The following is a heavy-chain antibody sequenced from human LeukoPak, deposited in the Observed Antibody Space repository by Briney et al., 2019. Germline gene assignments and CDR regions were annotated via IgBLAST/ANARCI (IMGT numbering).Heavy chain of an antibody. CDR1: GGSFSGYY. D-gene: IGHD2-15*01. CDR3: AAVVAAIFDY. CDR2: INHSGST. V-gene: IGHV4-34*01. J-gene: IGHJ4*02. Sequence: SETLSLTCAVYGGSFSGYYWSWIRQPPGKGLEWIGEINHSGSTNYNPSLKSRVTISVDKSKNQFSLKLSSVTAADTAVYYCAAVVAAIFDYWGQGTLVTVSS.